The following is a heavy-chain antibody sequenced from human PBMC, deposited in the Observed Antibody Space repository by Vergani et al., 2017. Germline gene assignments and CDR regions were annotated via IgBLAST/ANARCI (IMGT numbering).Heavy chain of an antibody. D-gene: IGHD3-10*01. Sequence: QVQLQQWGAGLLKPSETLSLTCAVYGGSFSGYYWSWIRQPPGKGLEWIGEINHSGSTNYNPSLKSRVTISVDTSKNQFSLKLSSVTAADTAVYYCARMLWGVRGVIGSYYYYGMDVWGQGTTVTVSS. V-gene: IGHV4-34*01. J-gene: IGHJ6*02. CDR2: INHSGST. CDR1: GGSFSGYY. CDR3: ARMLWGVRGVIGSYYYYGMDV.